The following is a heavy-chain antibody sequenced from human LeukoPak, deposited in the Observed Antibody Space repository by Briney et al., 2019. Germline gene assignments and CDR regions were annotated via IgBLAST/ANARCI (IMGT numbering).Heavy chain of an antibody. CDR1: GGSISSSNW. Sequence: PSETLSLTCAVSGGSISSSNWWSWVRQPPGKGLEWIGEIYHSGSTNYNPSLKSRVAISVDKSKNQFSLKLSSVTAADTAVYYCARVRSSPGPYYYYYMDVWGKGTTVTISS. J-gene: IGHJ6*03. V-gene: IGHV4-4*02. CDR3: ARVRSSPGPYYYYYMDV. D-gene: IGHD2-2*01. CDR2: IYHSGST.